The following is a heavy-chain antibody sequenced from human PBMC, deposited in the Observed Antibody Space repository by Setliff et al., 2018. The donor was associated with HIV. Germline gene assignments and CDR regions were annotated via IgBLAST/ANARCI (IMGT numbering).Heavy chain of an antibody. V-gene: IGHV4-34*01. CDR2: INLSRST. Sequence: SETLSLTCAVYGASFSGYYWSWIRQPPGKGLEWIGEINLSRSTDYNPSLKSRVTISVDTSKNQFYLKLSSVTAADTAVYYCARILLYDSSAYFVNAFDIWGQGTVVTVSS. CDR3: ARILLYDSSAYFVNAFDI. CDR1: GASFSGYY. D-gene: IGHD3-22*01. J-gene: IGHJ3*02.